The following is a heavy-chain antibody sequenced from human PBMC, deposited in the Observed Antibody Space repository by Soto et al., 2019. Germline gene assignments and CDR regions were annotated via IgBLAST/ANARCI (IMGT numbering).Heavy chain of an antibody. Sequence: GGSLRLSCAASGFTFSSYWMSWVRQAPGKGLEWVSNIKQDGSEKYYVDSVKGRFTISRDNAKNSLYLQMNSLRAEDTAVYYCARDRANSSGWYYYFYMDVWGKGTTVTVS. D-gene: IGHD6-19*01. CDR3: ARDRANSSGWYYYFYMDV. J-gene: IGHJ6*03. V-gene: IGHV3-7*01. CDR2: IKQDGSEK. CDR1: GFTFSSYW.